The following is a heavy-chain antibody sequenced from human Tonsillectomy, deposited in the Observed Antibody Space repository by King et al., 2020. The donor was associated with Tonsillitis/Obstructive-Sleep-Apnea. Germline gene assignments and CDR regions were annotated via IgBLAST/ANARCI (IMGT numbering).Heavy chain of an antibody. J-gene: IGHJ4*02. V-gene: IGHV4-34*01. Sequence: VQLQQWGAGLLKPSETLSLTCAVYGGSFGGYYGTWIRQSPGKGLEWIGGINHSGGPNFNPSLKSRVTISIDTSKNQFSLNLSSVTAADTAVYYCARGPPLTRIQLRYFDSWGQGTLVTVSS. D-gene: IGHD5-18*01. CDR2: INHSGGP. CDR1: GGSFGGYY. CDR3: ARGPPLTRIQLRYFDS.